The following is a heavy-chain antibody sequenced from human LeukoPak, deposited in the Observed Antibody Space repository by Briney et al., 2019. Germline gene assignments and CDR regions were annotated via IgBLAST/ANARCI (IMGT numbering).Heavy chain of an antibody. D-gene: IGHD2-2*01. CDR3: ARPLHCSSTTCYDWFDP. J-gene: IGHJ5*02. Sequence: SETLSLTCTVSGGSISSYYWSWVRQPPGKGLEWIGYIYYSGSTNYNPSLKSRVTISVDTSKNQFSLKLSSVTAADTAIYYCARPLHCSSTTCYDWFDPWGQGTLVTVSS. CDR1: GGSISSYY. V-gene: IGHV4-59*12. CDR2: IYYSGST.